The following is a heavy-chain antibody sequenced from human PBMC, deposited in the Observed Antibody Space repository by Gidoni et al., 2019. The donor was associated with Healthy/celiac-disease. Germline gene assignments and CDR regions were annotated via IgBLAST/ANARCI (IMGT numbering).Heavy chain of an antibody. D-gene: IGHD3-10*01. CDR3: AKVELPTYGMDV. J-gene: IGHJ6*02. Sequence: EVQLLESGGGLVQPGGSLSLSCAASGFTFSSYAMSWVRQAPGKGLEWVSAISGSGGSTYYADSVKGRFTISRDNSKNTLYLQMNSLRAEDTAVYYCAKVELPTYGMDVWGQGTTVTVSS. CDR2: ISGSGGST. V-gene: IGHV3-23*01. CDR1: GFTFSSYA.